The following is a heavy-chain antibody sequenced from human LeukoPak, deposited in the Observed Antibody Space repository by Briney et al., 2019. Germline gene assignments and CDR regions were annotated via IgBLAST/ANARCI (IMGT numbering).Heavy chain of an antibody. CDR2: INSDGSIT. Sequence: PGGSLRLSCAAYGFTFSGYWMHWVRQTPGRGLVWVSRINSDGSITSHADSVKGRFTISRDNAKNTLYLQVNSLRAEDTAVYYCAKGNYYFDTSGYFHFDSWGQGTLVTISA. V-gene: IGHV3-74*01. CDR3: AKGNYYFDTSGYFHFDS. J-gene: IGHJ4*02. D-gene: IGHD3-22*01. CDR1: GFTFSGYW.